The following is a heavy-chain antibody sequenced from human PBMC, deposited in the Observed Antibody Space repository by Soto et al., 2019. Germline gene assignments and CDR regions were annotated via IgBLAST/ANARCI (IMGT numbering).Heavy chain of an antibody. CDR2: ISYDGSHK. CDR1: GFTFSSYA. Sequence: QVQLVESGGGVVQPGRSLRLSCAASGFTFSSYAMHWVRQAPGKGLEWVAVISYDGSHKYYADSVKGRFTISRDNSKNTRYLKMNSLRAEDTAVYYCALGSPLGPGVEMATIIRSCGQGTLVTVSS. D-gene: IGHD5-12*01. CDR3: ALGSPLGPGVEMATIIRS. J-gene: IGHJ5*02. V-gene: IGHV3-30-3*01.